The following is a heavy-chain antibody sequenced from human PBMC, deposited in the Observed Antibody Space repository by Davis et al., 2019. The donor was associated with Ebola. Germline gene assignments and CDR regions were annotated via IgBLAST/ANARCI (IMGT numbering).Heavy chain of an antibody. J-gene: IGHJ6*03. V-gene: IGHV4-31*03. CDR2: IYYSGST. Sequence: PSETLSLTCTVSGGSISRGGSYWTWIRQHPGKGLEWIGYIYYSGSTYYQPSLKSRVTISLDTSKNQFSLNLYSGTAADTAVYYCARDLRYDSSGYDYYFYMDVWGKGTTVTVSS. CDR1: GGSISRGGSY. CDR3: ARDLRYDSSGYDYYFYMDV. D-gene: IGHD3-22*01.